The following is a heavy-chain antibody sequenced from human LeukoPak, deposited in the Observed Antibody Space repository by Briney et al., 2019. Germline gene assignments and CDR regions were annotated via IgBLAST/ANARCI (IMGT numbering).Heavy chain of an antibody. CDR1: GGSISSGGYY. D-gene: IGHD5-24*01. J-gene: IGHJ5*02. Sequence: SETLSLTCTVSGGSISSGGYYWSWIRQPPGKGLEWIGYIYHSGSTYYNPSLKSRVTISVDRSKNQFSLKLSSVTAADTAVYYCARSQMATILNWFDPWGQGTLVTVSS. CDR2: IYHSGST. CDR3: ARSQMATILNWFDP. V-gene: IGHV4-30-2*01.